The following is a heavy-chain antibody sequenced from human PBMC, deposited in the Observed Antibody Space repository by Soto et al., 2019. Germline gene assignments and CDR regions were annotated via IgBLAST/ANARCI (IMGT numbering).Heavy chain of an antibody. CDR3: ATCAGWVTYRGFIGPLDF. CDR1: GSTFSKRS. V-gene: IGHV1-69*01. CDR2: ITPAFGTA. Sequence: QVHLVQSGAEVKKPGSSVKISCRASGSTFSKRSITWVRQAPGQGFEWMGGITPAFGTANFARKFQGRLTITAGEPTTRAYLELSSLTSEDTAVYNCATCAGWVTYRGFIGPLDFWCQGNLVTVSS. J-gene: IGHJ4*02. D-gene: IGHD2-21*01.